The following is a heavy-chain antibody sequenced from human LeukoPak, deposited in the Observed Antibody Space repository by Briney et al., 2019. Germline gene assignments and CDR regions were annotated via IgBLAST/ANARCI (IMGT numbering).Heavy chain of an antibody. Sequence: GGSLRLSCVASGFPFSNYWMHWVRQAPGKGLVWVSRINTDGTMTHYADSVKGRFTISRDNSKNTLCLQMNSLRAEDTAVYYCARSSPFAATVVSPHDAFDIWGQGTMVTVSS. V-gene: IGHV3-74*01. J-gene: IGHJ3*02. CDR1: GFPFSNYW. D-gene: IGHD4-23*01. CDR3: ARSSPFAATVVSPHDAFDI. CDR2: INTDGTMT.